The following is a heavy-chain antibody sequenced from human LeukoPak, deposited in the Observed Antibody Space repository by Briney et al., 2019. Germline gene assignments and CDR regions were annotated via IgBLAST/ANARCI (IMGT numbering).Heavy chain of an antibody. Sequence: PGGSLRLSCAASGFTFSRYWMSWVRQAPGKGLEWVANIKQDGGEKNYVDSVKGRFTISRDNAKNSLYLQMNSLRAEDTAVYYCARPYSSGWSFDYWGQGTLVIVSS. CDR3: ARPYSSGWSFDY. J-gene: IGHJ4*02. V-gene: IGHV3-7*04. CDR2: IKQDGGEK. CDR1: GFTFSRYW. D-gene: IGHD6-19*01.